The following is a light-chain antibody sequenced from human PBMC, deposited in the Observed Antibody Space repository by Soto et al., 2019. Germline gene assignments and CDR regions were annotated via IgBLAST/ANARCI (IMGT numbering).Light chain of an antibody. CDR2: DAS. CDR1: QSVSRD. V-gene: IGKV3-11*01. Sequence: DIVLTQAPCTLSLSPGARATLSCRASQSVSRDLALYQQKPGQAPRLLIYDASVRATGIPARFSGSGSGTDFTLTISSLQPEDFSLYYCQQRSDWPLITFGQGTRLEIK. CDR3: QQRSDWPLIT. J-gene: IGKJ5*01.